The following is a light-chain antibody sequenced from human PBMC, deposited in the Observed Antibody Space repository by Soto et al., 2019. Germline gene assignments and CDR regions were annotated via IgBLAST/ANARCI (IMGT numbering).Light chain of an antibody. V-gene: IGLV1-51*01. J-gene: IGLJ1*01. Sequence: HSLLTQPPSLSAAPGQKVTISCSGSISNIGGNSVSWYQQLPVTAPKLLIYDDNKRPSGIPDRFSGSKSGTSATLGITGFQTGDEADYYCGSWDSSLSAYVFGTGTKVNVL. CDR1: ISNIGGNS. CDR3: GSWDSSLSAYV. CDR2: DDN.